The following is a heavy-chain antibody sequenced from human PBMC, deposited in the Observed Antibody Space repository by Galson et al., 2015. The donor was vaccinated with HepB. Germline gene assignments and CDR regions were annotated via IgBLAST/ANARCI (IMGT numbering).Heavy chain of an antibody. D-gene: IGHD3-10*01. CDR1: GGTFRTYA. J-gene: IGHJ5*02. Sequence: SVKVSCKASGGTFRTYAFSWVRQAPGQGLEWMGGIIPIFGTANYAQKFQGRVTMTRNTSISTAYMELSSLRSEDTAVYYCARVDGSGSYYPGGFDPWGQGTLVTVSS. V-gene: IGHV1-69*05. CDR3: ARVDGSGSYYPGGFDP. CDR2: IIPIFGTA.